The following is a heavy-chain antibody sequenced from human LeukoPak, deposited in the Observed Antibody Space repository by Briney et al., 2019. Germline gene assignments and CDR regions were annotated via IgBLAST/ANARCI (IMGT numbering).Heavy chain of an antibody. D-gene: IGHD5-12*01. CDR3: ARADWRGYRKELDY. J-gene: IGHJ4*02. Sequence: SVKVSCKASGGTFSSYAIIWVRQAPGQGLEWMGGIIPIFGTANYAQKFQGRVTITTDESTSTAYMELSSLRSEDTAVYYCARADWRGYRKELDYWGQGTLVTVSS. V-gene: IGHV1-69*05. CDR2: IIPIFGTA. CDR1: GGTFSSYA.